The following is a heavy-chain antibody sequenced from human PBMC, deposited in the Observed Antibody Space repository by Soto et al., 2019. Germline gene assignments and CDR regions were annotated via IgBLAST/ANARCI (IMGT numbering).Heavy chain of an antibody. CDR1: GFTFSNYV. CDR2: ITRDSAT. V-gene: IGHV3-23*01. D-gene: IGHD3-9*01. CDR3: AKYMRDILRIDY. Sequence: EVQLLESGGGLVQPGGSLRLSCAASGFTFSNYVMCWVRPAPGKGLEWVSTITRDSATYYADSVKGRFTISRHNSQNTMYMQMNSLIAEDTAVYYCAKYMRDILRIDYWGQRTLVTVSS. J-gene: IGHJ4*02.